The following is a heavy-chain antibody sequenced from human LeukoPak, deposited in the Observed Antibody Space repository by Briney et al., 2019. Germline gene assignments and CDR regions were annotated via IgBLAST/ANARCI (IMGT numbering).Heavy chain of an antibody. CDR2: IGTAGDT. D-gene: IGHD1-1*01. CDR3: ARENGRGYFDY. J-gene: IGHJ4*02. Sequence: GGSLRLSCAASGFTSSSYDIHGVGQATGKGLEWVSAIGTAGDTYYPGSVKGRFTISRENAKNSLYLQMNSLRAGDTAVYYCARENGRGYFDYWGQGTLVTVSS. V-gene: IGHV3-13*01. CDR1: GFTSSSYD.